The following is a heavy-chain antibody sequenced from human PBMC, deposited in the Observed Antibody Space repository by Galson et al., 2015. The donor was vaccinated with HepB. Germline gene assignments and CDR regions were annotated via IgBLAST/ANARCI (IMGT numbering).Heavy chain of an antibody. V-gene: IGHV3-23*01. CDR1: GFAFSTYA. CDR3: ARDPFAYSGGH. J-gene: IGHJ4*02. D-gene: IGHD2-15*01. Sequence: SLRLSCAASGFAFSTYAMSWVRQAPGKGLEWVSALSGNGYKKYYADSVRGRFTISRDNSKNTLYLQMNSLRAEDTAVYYCARDPFAYSGGHWGQGTLVTVSS. CDR2: LSGNGYKK.